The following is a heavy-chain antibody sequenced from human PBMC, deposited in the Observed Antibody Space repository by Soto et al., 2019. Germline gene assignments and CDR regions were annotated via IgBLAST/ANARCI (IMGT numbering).Heavy chain of an antibody. CDR1: GFSLASFA. V-gene: IGHV3-23*01. D-gene: IGHD1-26*01. Sequence: GPLRLSWARSGFSLASFAMGWVRQAPGKGLEWVSSISGGGDVPNYADSVKGRFTISRDNSKHMLFLQLDSLRAEDTALYYCAKGQGYSRTWYFDDWGQGTLVTVSS. CDR3: AKGQGYSRTWYFDD. J-gene: IGHJ4*02. CDR2: ISGGGDVP.